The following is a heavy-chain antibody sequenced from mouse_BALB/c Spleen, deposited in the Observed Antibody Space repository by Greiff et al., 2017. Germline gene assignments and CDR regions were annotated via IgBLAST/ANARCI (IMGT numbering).Heavy chain of an antibody. CDR2: IYPGNSDT. Sequence: VQLQQSGPVLARPGASVKMSCKASGYTFTSYWMHWVKQRPGQGLEWIGAIYPGNSDTSYNQKFKGKAKLTAVTSTSTAYMELSSLTNEDSAVYYCTRDDYDSWFAYWGQGTLVTVSA. CDR3: TRDDYDSWFAY. V-gene: IGHV1-5*01. J-gene: IGHJ3*01. CDR1: GYTFTSYW. D-gene: IGHD2-4*01.